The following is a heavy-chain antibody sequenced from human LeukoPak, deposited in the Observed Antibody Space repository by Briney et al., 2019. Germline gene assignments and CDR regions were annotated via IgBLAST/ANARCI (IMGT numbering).Heavy chain of an antibody. CDR3: ARDRLPWGWLQPGYWYFDL. CDR2: IYHSGST. D-gene: IGHD5-24*01. Sequence: SETLSLTCTVSGYSINSGFYWGWIRQPPGKGLEWIGSIYHSGSTHYKSSLKSRVTISVDTSKNQFSLKLSSVTAADTAVYYCARDRLPWGWLQPGYWYFDLWGRGTLVTVSS. J-gene: IGHJ2*01. V-gene: IGHV4-38-2*02. CDR1: GYSINSGFY.